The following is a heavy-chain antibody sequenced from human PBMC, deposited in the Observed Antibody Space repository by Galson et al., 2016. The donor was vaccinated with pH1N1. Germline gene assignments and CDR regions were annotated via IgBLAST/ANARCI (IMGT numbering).Heavy chain of an antibody. J-gene: IGHJ4*02. CDR3: ARLARGERLFYFNY. D-gene: IGHD1-26*01. V-gene: IGHV4-39*01. CDR2: IYYSGST. Sequence: WVRQPPGKGLEWIGSIYYSGSTYYNPSLKSRVTISVDTSRNQFSLKLSSVTAADTAGYYCARLARGERLFYFNYWGQGTPVTVSS.